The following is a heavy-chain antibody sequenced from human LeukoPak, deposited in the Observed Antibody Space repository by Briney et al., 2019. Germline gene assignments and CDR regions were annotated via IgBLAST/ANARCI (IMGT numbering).Heavy chain of an antibody. Sequence: PSETLSLTCTVSGGSISSYYWSWIRQPPGKGLEWIGYIYYSGSTNYNPSLKSRVTISVDTSKNQFSLKLSSVTAADTAVYYCARGHSGYDPSPFDYRGQGTLVTVSS. CDR2: IYYSGST. J-gene: IGHJ4*02. D-gene: IGHD5-12*01. CDR3: ARGHSGYDPSPFDY. V-gene: IGHV4-59*01. CDR1: GGSISSYY.